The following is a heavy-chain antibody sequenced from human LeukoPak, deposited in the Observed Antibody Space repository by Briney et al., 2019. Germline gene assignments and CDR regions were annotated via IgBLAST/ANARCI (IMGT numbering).Heavy chain of an antibody. Sequence: SETLSLTRTVSGYSITSGYSWGWIRQPPGKGLEWIGTIYRSGSTYYNPSLKSRVTISVVTSKNQYALKLSSVTAAGPAIYYCARDRGGLDAFDIWGQGTMVTVSS. CDR3: ARDRGGLDAFDI. V-gene: IGHV4-38-2*02. CDR1: GYSITSGYS. J-gene: IGHJ3*02. CDR2: IYRSGST. D-gene: IGHD3-10*01.